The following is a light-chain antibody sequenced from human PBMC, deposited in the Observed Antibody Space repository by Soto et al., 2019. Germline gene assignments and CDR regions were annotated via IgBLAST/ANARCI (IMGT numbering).Light chain of an antibody. CDR1: HSVSSNY. CDR2: GAS. J-gene: IGKJ2*01. Sequence: EIVLTQSPGTLSLSPGERATLSCRASHSVSSNYLAWYQQRPGQAPRLLIYGASSRATVIPDRFSGSGSGTDFTLTISRLEPEDVAVYSGQQYGSTPYTFGQGTNLEIK. V-gene: IGKV3-20*01. CDR3: QQYGSTPYT.